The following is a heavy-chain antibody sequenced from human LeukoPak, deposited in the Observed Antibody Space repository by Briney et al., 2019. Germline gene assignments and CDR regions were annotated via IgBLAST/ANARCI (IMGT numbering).Heavy chain of an antibody. Sequence: KPSETLSLTCTVSGGSISSYYWSWIRQPPGKGLKWIGYIYYSGSTNYNPSLKSRVTISVDTSKNQFSLKLSSVTAADTAVYYCARVGNEWLYYFDYWGQGTLVTVSS. D-gene: IGHD6-19*01. V-gene: IGHV4-59*01. CDR2: IYYSGST. CDR1: GGSISSYY. J-gene: IGHJ4*02. CDR3: ARVGNEWLYYFDY.